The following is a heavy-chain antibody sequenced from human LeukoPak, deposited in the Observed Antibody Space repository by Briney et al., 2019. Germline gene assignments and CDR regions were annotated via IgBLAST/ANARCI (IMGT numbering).Heavy chain of an antibody. D-gene: IGHD3/OR15-3a*01. J-gene: IGHJ3*01. Sequence: PSETLSLTCVVSGDYISSGDYSWNWIRQPPGKGLEWIGFIYYSGTTYYNPSLKSRVAISVDYSKNHFSLHLTSVTAADTAVYYCVRGSGTSWTDDAFDVWGQGTMVTVSS. CDR1: GDYISSGDYS. CDR2: IYYSGTT. V-gene: IGHV4-30-2*01. CDR3: VRGSGTSWTDDAFDV.